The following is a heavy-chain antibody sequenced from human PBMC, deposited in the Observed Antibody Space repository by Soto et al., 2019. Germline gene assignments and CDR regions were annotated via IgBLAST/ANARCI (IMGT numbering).Heavy chain of an antibody. Sequence: GGSLRLSYAASGFTFSSYGMHWVRQTPGKGLEWVAVISYDGSNKYYADSVKGRFTISRDNSKNTLYLQMNSLRAEDTAVYYCAKGYTSGWSLDDWGQGTLVTVSS. CDR2: ISYDGSNK. J-gene: IGHJ4*02. CDR1: GFTFSSYG. D-gene: IGHD6-19*01. V-gene: IGHV3-30*18. CDR3: AKGYTSGWSLDD.